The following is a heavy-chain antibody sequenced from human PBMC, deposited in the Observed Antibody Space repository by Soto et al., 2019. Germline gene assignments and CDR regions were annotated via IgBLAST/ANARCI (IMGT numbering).Heavy chain of an antibody. CDR2: ISSSSSYI. CDR3: ARVGHTTRIVAPGTGGDH. CDR1: GFIFSDYT. Sequence: GGSLRLSCVASGFIFSDYTMNWVRQAPGKGLEWVPLISSSSSYIYYADSVKGRFTVSRDNAKNSLFLQMNSLRAEDAAVYYCARVGHTTRIVAPGTGGDHWGQGTLVTVSS. D-gene: IGHD6-13*01. J-gene: IGHJ4*02. V-gene: IGHV3-21*01.